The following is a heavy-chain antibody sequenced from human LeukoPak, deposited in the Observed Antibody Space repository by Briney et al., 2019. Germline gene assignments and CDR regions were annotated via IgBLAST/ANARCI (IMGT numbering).Heavy chain of an antibody. CDR1: GYTFTSYI. D-gene: IGHD5-12*01. CDR2: ISAYSGST. CDR3: VRGGYSGYDFDY. J-gene: IGHJ4*02. Sequence: ASVKVSCKASGYTFTSYIINWVRQAPGQGLEWMGWISAYSGSTKYGQRVQGRVTMTTDTSTSTAYMELRSLRSDDTAVYYCVRGGYSGYDFDYWGQGTLVTVSS. V-gene: IGHV1-18*01.